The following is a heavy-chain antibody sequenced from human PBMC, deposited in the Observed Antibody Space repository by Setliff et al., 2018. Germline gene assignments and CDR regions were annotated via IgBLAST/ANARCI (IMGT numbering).Heavy chain of an antibody. D-gene: IGHD6-13*01. V-gene: IGHV5-51*01. CDR2: IYPGDSDT. J-gene: IGHJ3*02. CDR1: GYSFTSYW. CDR3: ARRIGTGHQAFDI. Sequence: GESLTISCKGSGYSFTSYWIGWVRQMPGKGPEWMGIIYPGDSDTRYSPSFQGQVTISADKSISTAYLQWSSLKASDTAMYYCARRIGTGHQAFDIWGQGTMVTVSS.